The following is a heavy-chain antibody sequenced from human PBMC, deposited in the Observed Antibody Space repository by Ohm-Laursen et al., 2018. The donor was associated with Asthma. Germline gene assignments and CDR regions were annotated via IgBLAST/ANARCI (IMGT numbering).Heavy chain of an antibody. D-gene: IGHD3-10*01. Sequence: ASVKVSCKTSGYTFTSYGISWVRQAPGQGLEWMGWISAYNGNTNYAQKLQGRVTMTTDTSTSTAYMELSSLRSEDTAVYYCARGLITMVQQIRAGNKANRYYYGMDVWGQGTTVTVSS. CDR3: ARGLITMVQQIRAGNKANRYYYGMDV. J-gene: IGHJ6*02. V-gene: IGHV1-18*01. CDR1: GYTFTSYG. CDR2: ISAYNGNT.